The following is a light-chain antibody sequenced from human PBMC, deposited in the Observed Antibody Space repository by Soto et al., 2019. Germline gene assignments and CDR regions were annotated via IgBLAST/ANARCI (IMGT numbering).Light chain of an antibody. CDR2: EVS. Sequence: QSALTQPASVSGSPGQSITISCTGTGSDVGGFNYVSWYQQFPGKAPKLMIYEVSNRPSGVSNRFSGSKSGNTASLTISGLQAEDEGDYYCSSYTTSNTLVFGTGTKVTVL. V-gene: IGLV2-14*01. CDR1: GSDVGGFNY. CDR3: SSYTTSNTLV. J-gene: IGLJ1*01.